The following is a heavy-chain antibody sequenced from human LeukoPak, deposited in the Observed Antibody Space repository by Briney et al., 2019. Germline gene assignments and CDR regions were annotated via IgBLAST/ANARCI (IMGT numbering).Heavy chain of an antibody. D-gene: IGHD6-19*01. J-gene: IGHJ4*02. CDR2: INPNGGGT. CDR3: ARENNSGWYTKAAFDY. V-gene: IGHV1-2*02. CDR1: GYTFTGYY. Sequence: GASVKVSCKASGYTFTGYYIHWVRQAPGQGLEWMGWINPNGGGTNYAQNFQGRVTMTRDTSISTAYMELSRLRSDDTAIYYCARENNSGWYTKAAFDYWGQGTLVTVTS.